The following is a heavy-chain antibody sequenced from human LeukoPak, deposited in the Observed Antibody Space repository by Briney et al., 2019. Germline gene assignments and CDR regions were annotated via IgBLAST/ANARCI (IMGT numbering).Heavy chain of an antibody. V-gene: IGHV3-11*01. CDR2: ISTSDTTT. CDR3: AREGSGRYYYYMDV. CDR1: GFTFSDYY. J-gene: IGHJ6*03. Sequence: GGSLRLSCAASGFTFSDYYMSWIRQAPGKGLEWVSYISTSDTTTYYADSVQGRFTISRDNAKNSLYLQMNSLRAEDTALYHCAREGSGRYYYYMDVWGKGTTVTISS. D-gene: IGHD2-15*01.